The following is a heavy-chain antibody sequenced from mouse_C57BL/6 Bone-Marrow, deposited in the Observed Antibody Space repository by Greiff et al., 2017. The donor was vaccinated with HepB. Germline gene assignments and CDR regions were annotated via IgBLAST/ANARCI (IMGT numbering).Heavy chain of an antibody. CDR2: IWWDDDK. CDR1: GFSLSTFGMG. CDR3: ARFLFITTVVATDYAMDY. D-gene: IGHD1-1*01. Sequence: QVTLKVCGPGILQPSQTLSLTCSFSGFSLSTFGMGVGWIRQPSGKGLEWLAHIWWDDDKYYNPALKSRLTISKDTSKNQVFLKIANVDTADTATYYCARFLFITTVVATDYAMDYWGQGTSVPFSS. V-gene: IGHV8-8*01. J-gene: IGHJ4*01.